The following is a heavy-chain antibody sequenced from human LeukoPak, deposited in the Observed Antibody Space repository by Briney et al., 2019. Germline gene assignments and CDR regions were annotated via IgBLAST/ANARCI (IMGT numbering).Heavy chain of an antibody. J-gene: IGHJ5*02. D-gene: IGHD3-16*02. CDR1: GGSISSSSYY. CDR2: IYYGGST. Sequence: SETLSLTCTVSGGSISSSSYYWGWIRQPPGKGLEWIGSIYYGGSTYYNPSLKSRVTISVDTSKNQFSLKLSSVTAADTAVYYCARDENGYVWGSFRAWGQGTLVTVSS. V-gene: IGHV4-39*07. CDR3: ARDENGYVWGSFRA.